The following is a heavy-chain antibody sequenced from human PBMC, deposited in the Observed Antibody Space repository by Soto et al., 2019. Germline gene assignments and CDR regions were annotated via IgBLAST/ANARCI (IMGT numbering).Heavy chain of an antibody. D-gene: IGHD5-12*01. CDR3: ARAGTGGYSCYDVVRTYWFDP. CDR2: IYHSGST. J-gene: IGHJ5*02. Sequence: QVQLQESGPGLVKPSGTLSLTCAVSGGSISSSNWWSWVRQPPGKGLEWIGEIYHSGSTNYNPALKSRVPISVDKSKNQFSLKLSAVTAADTAVYYCARAGTGGYSCYDVVRTYWFDPWCQGTLVTVSS. V-gene: IGHV4-4*02. CDR1: GGSISSSNW.